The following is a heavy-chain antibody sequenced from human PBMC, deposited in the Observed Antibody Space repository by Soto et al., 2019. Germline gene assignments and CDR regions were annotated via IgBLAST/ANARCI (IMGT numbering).Heavy chain of an antibody. Sequence: SETLSLTCTVSGGSISSYYWSWIRQPPGKGLEWIGYIYYSGSTNYNPSLKSRVTISVHTSNSQFSLELSSVTAADTAVYYCARGYGDYVSDYWGQGTLVTVSS. CDR3: ARGYGDYVSDY. CDR2: IYYSGST. D-gene: IGHD4-17*01. V-gene: IGHV4-59*12. CDR1: GGSISSYY. J-gene: IGHJ4*02.